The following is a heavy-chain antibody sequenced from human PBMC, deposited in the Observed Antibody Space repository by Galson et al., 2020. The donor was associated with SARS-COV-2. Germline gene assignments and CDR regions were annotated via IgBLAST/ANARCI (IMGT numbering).Heavy chain of an antibody. CDR3: ARDYSWSGYSDYYYYGMDV. CDR2: INPNSGGT. J-gene: IGHJ6*02. Sequence: ASVKVSCKASGYTFTGYYMHWVRQAPGHGLEWMGWINPNSGGTNYAQKFQGRVTMTRDTSISTAYMELSRLRSADTAVYYCARDYSWSGYSDYYYYGMDVWGQGTMVTGSS. CDR1: GYTFTGYY. V-gene: IGHV1-2*02. D-gene: IGHD3-3*01.